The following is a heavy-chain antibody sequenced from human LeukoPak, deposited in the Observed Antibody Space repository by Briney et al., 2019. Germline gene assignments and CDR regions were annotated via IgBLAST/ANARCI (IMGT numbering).Heavy chain of an antibody. CDR1: GFTFSSYG. V-gene: IGHV3-30*02. Sequence: PGGSLRLSCAASGFTFSSYGMHWVRQAPGKGLEWVAFIWYDGNDKYYADSVKGRFTISRDSSKNTLYPQMNSLRAEDTAVYYCAKDPLQYGSGSYYFDYWGQGTLVTVSS. CDR2: IWYDGNDK. J-gene: IGHJ4*02. D-gene: IGHD3-10*01. CDR3: AKDPLQYGSGSYYFDY.